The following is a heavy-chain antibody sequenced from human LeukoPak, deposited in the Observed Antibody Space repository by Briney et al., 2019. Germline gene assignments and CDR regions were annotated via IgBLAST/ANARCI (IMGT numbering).Heavy chain of an antibody. D-gene: IGHD2-8*01. CDR3: AKAGKVLMVYATYFDY. Sequence: GGSLRLSCAASGFTVSSNYMSWVRQAPGKGLEWVSVISGSGGSTYYADSVKGRFTISRDNSKNTLYLQMNSLRAEDTAVYYCAKAGKVLMVYATYFDYWGQGTLVTVSS. CDR2: ISGSGGST. J-gene: IGHJ4*02. V-gene: IGHV3-23*01. CDR1: GFTVSSNY.